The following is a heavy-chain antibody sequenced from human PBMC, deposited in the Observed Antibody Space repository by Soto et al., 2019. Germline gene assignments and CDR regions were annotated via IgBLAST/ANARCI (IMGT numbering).Heavy chain of an antibody. V-gene: IGHV3-30-3*01. CDR2: ISYDGSNK. CDR1: GFIFSSYT. CDR3: ARVLNDNIWGSPRSVDY. Sequence: VQLVESGGGVVQPGRSLRLSCAASGFIFSSYTMHWVRQAPGKGLEWVAFISYDGSNKYYADSIKGRFTISRDNSKNTLYLRMNSLRAEDTAVYYCARVLNDNIWGSPRSVDYWGQGTLVTVSS. J-gene: IGHJ4*02. D-gene: IGHD3-16*01.